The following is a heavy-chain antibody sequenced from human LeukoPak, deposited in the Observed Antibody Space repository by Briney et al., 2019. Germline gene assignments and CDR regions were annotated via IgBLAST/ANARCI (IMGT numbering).Heavy chain of an antibody. CDR3: AKAARRLGLLVVTHFDY. J-gene: IGHJ4*02. D-gene: IGHD3-22*01. Sequence: GGSLRLSCAASGFTFSSYGMHWVRQAPGKGLEWVAVISYDGSNKYYADSVKGRFTIPRDNSKNTLYLQMNSLRAEDTAVYYCAKAARRLGLLVVTHFDYWGQGTLVTVSS. CDR1: GFTFSSYG. V-gene: IGHV3-30*18. CDR2: ISYDGSNK.